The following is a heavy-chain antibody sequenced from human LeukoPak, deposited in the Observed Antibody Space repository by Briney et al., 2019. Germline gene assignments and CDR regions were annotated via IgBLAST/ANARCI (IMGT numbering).Heavy chain of an antibody. Sequence: GGSLRLSCAASGFTFSSYSMNWVRQAPGKGLEWVSYISSSSSTIYYADSVKGRFTISRDNAKNSLYLQMNSLRAEDTAVYYCARVSRAPTIFGVGSYAFDIWGQGTMVTVSS. CDR2: ISSSSSTI. J-gene: IGHJ3*02. CDR1: GFTFSSYS. CDR3: ARVSRAPTIFGVGSYAFDI. V-gene: IGHV3-48*01. D-gene: IGHD3-3*01.